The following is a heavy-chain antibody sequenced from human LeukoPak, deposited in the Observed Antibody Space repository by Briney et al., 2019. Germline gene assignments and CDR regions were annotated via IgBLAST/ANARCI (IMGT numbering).Heavy chain of an antibody. Sequence: GGSLRLSCAASGFTFSSYSMNWVRQAPGKGLEWVSGISWNSGSIGYADSVKGRFTISRDNAKNSLYLQMNSLRAEDTALYYCAKEVPLWFGEPRGAFDIWGQGTMVTVSS. D-gene: IGHD3-10*01. CDR3: AKEVPLWFGEPRGAFDI. CDR1: GFTFSSYS. CDR2: ISWNSGSI. J-gene: IGHJ3*02. V-gene: IGHV3-9*01.